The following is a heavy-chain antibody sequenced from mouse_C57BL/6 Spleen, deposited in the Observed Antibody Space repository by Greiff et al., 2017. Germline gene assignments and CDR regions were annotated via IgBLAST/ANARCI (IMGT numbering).Heavy chain of an antibody. CDR2: IDPEDGDT. CDR3: TGYYGSKYYFDY. V-gene: IGHV14-1*01. CDR1: GFNIKDYY. J-gene: IGHJ2*01. D-gene: IGHD1-1*01. Sequence: EVQLQQSGAELVRPGASVKLSCTASGFNIKDYYMHWVKQRPEQGLEWIGRIDPEDGDTEYAPKFQGKATMTADTSSNTAYLQLSSLTSEDTAVYYCTGYYGSKYYFDYWGQGTTRTVSS.